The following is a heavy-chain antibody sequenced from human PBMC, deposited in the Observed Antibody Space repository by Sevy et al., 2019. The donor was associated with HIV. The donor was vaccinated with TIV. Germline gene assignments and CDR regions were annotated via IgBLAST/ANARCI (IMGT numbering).Heavy chain of an antibody. Sequence: SETLSLTCTVSAGSISSDSYFWNWIRQPAGKGLEWIGRIHASGSTIYNPSLKSRVTMSVDKSNSQFSLGLTSVPAANSAVYFWARERGSNILTLGLDFWGQGSLVTVSS. CDR2: IHASGST. J-gene: IGHJ4*02. CDR3: ARERGSNILTLGLDF. D-gene: IGHD3-9*01. CDR1: AGSISSDSYF. V-gene: IGHV4-61*02.